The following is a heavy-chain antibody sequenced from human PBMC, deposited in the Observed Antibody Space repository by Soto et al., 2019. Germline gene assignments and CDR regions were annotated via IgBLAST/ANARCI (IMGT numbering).Heavy chain of an antibody. V-gene: IGHV4-59*01. D-gene: IGHD2-15*01. CDR2: IYYSGST. CDR1: GGSISSYY. CDR3: ARVVAATPQTWFDP. Sequence: SETRSLTCTVSGGSISSYYWSWIRQPPGKGLEWIGYIYYSGSTNYNPSLKSRVTISVDTSKNQFSLKLSSVSAADTAVYYCARVVAATPQTWFDPWGQGTLVTVSS. J-gene: IGHJ5*02.